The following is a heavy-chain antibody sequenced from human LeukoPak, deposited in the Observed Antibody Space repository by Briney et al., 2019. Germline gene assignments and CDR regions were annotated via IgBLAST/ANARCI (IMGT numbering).Heavy chain of an antibody. CDR2: IWYDGSNK. V-gene: IGHV3-33*06. CDR3: AKTWEQPHYFDY. CDR1: GFTFSSYG. Sequence: GGSLRLSCAASGFTFSSYGMHWVRQAPGKGLEWVAVIWYDGSNKYYADSVKGRFAISRDDSKNTLYLQMSSLRAEDTAIYYCAKTWEQPHYFDYWGQGTLVTVSS. D-gene: IGHD1-26*01. J-gene: IGHJ4*02.